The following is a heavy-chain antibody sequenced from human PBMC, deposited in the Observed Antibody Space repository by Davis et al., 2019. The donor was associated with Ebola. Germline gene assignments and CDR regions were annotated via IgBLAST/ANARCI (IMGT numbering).Heavy chain of an antibody. Sequence: GGSLRLSCAASGFTFSSYWMHWVRQAPGKGLEWVSSISSSSSYIYYADSVKGRFTISRDNAKNSLYLQMNSLRAEDTAVYYCARVREYSSSSYYYYYGMDVWGQGTTVTVSS. J-gene: IGHJ6*02. CDR1: GFTFSSYW. D-gene: IGHD6-13*01. CDR2: ISSSSSYI. CDR3: ARVREYSSSSYYYYYGMDV. V-gene: IGHV3-21*04.